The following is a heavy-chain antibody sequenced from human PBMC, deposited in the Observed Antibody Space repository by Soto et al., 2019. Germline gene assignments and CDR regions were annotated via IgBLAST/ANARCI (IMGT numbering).Heavy chain of an antibody. CDR2: ISSSSSYT. CDR3: ARARVGGVIRHFDY. Sequence: QVQLVESGGGLVKPGGSLRLSCAASGFTFSDYYMSWIRQAPGKGLEWVSYISSSSSYTNYADSVKGRFTISRDNAKNSLYLQMNSLRAEDTAVYYCARARVGGVIRHFDYWGPGTLVTVSS. J-gene: IGHJ4*02. D-gene: IGHD3-10*02. V-gene: IGHV3-11*05. CDR1: GFTFSDYY.